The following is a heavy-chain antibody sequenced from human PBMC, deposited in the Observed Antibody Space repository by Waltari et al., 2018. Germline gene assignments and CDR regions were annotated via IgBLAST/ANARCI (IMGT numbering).Heavy chain of an antibody. J-gene: IGHJ6*03. CDR2: INHSGST. CDR3: ARGLIIGSSFRYYYMDV. V-gene: IGHV4-34*01. CDR1: FSGYY. D-gene: IGHD6-6*01. Sequence: FSGYYWSWIRQPPGKGLEWIGEINHSGSTNYNPSLKSRVTISVDTSKNQFSLKLSSVTAADTAVYYCARGLIIGSSFRYYYMDVWGKGTTVTVSS.